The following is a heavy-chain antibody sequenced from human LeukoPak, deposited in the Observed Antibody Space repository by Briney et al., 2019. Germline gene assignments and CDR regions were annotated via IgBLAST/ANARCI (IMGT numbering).Heavy chain of an antibody. Sequence: SETLSLTCTVSGGSISSGGYYLSWIRQHPGKGLEWIGYIYYRGNTNYNPSLKSRVIISIDTSRNQFSLKMSSVTAADTAVYFCARDSPPQYASSSAGFDYWGQGALVTVSS. J-gene: IGHJ4*02. CDR3: ARDSPPQYASSSAGFDY. CDR1: GGSISSGGYY. D-gene: IGHD6-6*01. CDR2: IYYRGNT. V-gene: IGHV4-61*08.